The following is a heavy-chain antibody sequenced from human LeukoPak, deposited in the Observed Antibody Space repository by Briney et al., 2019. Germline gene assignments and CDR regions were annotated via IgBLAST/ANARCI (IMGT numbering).Heavy chain of an antibody. Sequence: SETLSLTCAVYGGSFSGYYWSWIRQPPGKGLEWIGEINHSGSTNYNPSLKSRVTISVDTSKNKFSLKLSCVTAADTAVYYCARGGTLSSWYRHRSLDYWGQGTLVSVSS. J-gene: IGHJ4*02. V-gene: IGHV4-34*01. CDR1: GGSFSGYY. D-gene: IGHD6-13*01. CDR2: INHSGST. CDR3: ARGGTLSSWYRHRSLDY.